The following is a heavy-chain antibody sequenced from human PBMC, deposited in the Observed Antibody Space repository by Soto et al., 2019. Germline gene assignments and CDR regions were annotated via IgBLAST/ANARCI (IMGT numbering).Heavy chain of an antibody. V-gene: IGHV4-59*01. CDR3: ARADCGGDCYSGGFNY. J-gene: IGHJ4*02. D-gene: IGHD2-21*02. Sequence: PSLTCTVSGGSISSYYWNWIRQPPGKGLEWIGYVEFSGRTNYNPSLRSRLTISVDTSKNQFSLKLSSVTAADTAVYYCARADCGGDCYSGGFNYWGQGTLVTVSS. CDR2: VEFSGRT. CDR1: GGSISSYY.